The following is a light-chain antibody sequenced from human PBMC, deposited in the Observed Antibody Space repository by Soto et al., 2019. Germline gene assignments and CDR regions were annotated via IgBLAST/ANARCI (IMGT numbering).Light chain of an antibody. CDR3: HQYGSSPLT. CDR1: QSITNNY. CDR2: GAS. J-gene: IGKJ1*01. Sequence: EIVLTQSPGTLSLSPGERATLSCRASQSITNNYLAWYQQKPGQAPRLLINGASSRASGIPGRFSGSGSGTDFTLIISRLEHEDVAVYYCHQYGSSPLTFGQGTKVEIK. V-gene: IGKV3-20*01.